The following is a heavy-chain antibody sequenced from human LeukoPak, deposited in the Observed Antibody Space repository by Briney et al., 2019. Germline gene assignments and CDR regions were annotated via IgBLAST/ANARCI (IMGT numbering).Heavy chain of an antibody. CDR3: AKASITFGGVIVP. Sequence: QPGRSLRLSCAASGFTFRSNDMTWVRQSPGKGLEWVSAISGSGDSTDYADSVKGRFTISRDNSKNTLHLQMSSLRAEDTAIYYCAKASITFGGVIVPWGQGTLVTVSS. J-gene: IGHJ5*02. CDR1: GFTFRSND. D-gene: IGHD3-16*01. V-gene: IGHV3-23*01. CDR2: ISGSGDST.